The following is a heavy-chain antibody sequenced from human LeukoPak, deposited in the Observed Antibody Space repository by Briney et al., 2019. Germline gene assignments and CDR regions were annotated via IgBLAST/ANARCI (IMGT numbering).Heavy chain of an antibody. CDR1: GYTFTSYG. Sequence: GASVKVSCKASGYTFTSYGITWVRQAPGQGLEWMGWISPYNGNTNYAQKRQGRVTMTTDTSTSTAYMELRSLRSDDTAVYYCAREPYSSSSDHWGQGTLVTVSS. CDR2: ISPYNGNT. J-gene: IGHJ4*02. D-gene: IGHD6-6*01. CDR3: AREPYSSSSDH. V-gene: IGHV1-18*01.